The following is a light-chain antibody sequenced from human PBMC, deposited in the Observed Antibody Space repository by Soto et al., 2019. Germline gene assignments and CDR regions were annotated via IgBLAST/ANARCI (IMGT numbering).Light chain of an antibody. V-gene: IGKV3-15*01. CDR3: QHRADWPRGS. CDR1: QSVSSN. CDR2: GAS. J-gene: IGKJ2*01. Sequence: EIVMTQSPATLSVSPGARATLSCRASQSVSSNLAWFQQKPGQAPRLLIYGASTRATGIPARFSGSGSGTEFALTISSLRSEDFAVYYCQHRADWPRGSFGQGTKLEIK.